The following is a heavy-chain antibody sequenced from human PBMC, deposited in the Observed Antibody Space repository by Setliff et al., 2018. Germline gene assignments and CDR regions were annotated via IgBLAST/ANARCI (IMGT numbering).Heavy chain of an antibody. D-gene: IGHD2-2*01. CDR2: IYHTGST. J-gene: IGHJ4*02. V-gene: IGHV4-38-2*01. CDR1: GYSISSDSY. Sequence: PSETLSLTCAVSGYSISSDSYWGWIRQPPGKGLEWIASIYHTGSTYYNPSLKSRITMSVDTSKNQFSLKLTSVTAADTAVYYCARTGSARLYVPDYWGQGTLVTVSS. CDR3: ARTGSARLYVPDY.